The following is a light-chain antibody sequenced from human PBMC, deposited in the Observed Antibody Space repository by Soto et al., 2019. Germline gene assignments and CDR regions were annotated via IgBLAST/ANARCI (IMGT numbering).Light chain of an antibody. CDR2: GTS. CDR1: QTISSSY. J-gene: IGKJ1*01. CDR3: QQYGSWT. Sequence: EIVLTQSPGTLSVSPGERATLSCRASQTISSSYLAWYRQKPGQAPSLLIYGTSSRATGIPDRFSGSGSGTDFTLTIGRLEPEDSAIYYCQQYGSWTFGQGNKVEIK. V-gene: IGKV3-20*01.